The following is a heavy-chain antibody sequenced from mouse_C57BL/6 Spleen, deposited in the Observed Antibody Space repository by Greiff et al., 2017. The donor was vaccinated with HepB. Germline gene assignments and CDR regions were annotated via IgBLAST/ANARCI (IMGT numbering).Heavy chain of an antibody. J-gene: IGHJ3*01. D-gene: IGHD2-4*01. CDR1: GYTFTSYG. V-gene: IGHV1-81*01. CDR3: ARRNYDYDAWFAY. Sequence: VQLQQSGAELARPGASVKLSCKASGYTFTSYGISWVKQRTGQGLEWIGEIYPRSGNTYYNEKFKGKATLTADKSSSTAYMELRSLTSEDSAVYFCARRNYDYDAWFAYWGQRTLVTVSA. CDR2: IYPRSGNT.